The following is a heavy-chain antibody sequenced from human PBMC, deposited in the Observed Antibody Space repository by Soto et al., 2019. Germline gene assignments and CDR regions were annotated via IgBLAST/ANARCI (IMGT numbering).Heavy chain of an antibody. CDR3: AKDAYGIDV. J-gene: IGHJ6*02. CDR1: GFTFSDFG. CDR2: VSYDGRND. Sequence: QVQLVESGGGVVQPGRSLRLSCAASGFTFSDFGMHWVRQAPGKGLEWVAVVSYDGRNDYYADSVKGRFTISRDNSKNTLYLQMNSLSGEDNAVYYCAKDAYGIDVWGQGTTVTVSS. V-gene: IGHV3-30*18.